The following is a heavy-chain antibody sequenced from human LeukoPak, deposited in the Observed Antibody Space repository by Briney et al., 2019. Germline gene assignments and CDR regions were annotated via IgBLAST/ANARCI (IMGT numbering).Heavy chain of an antibody. V-gene: IGHV1-69*13. CDR2: IIPIFGTA. CDR1: GYTFTGYY. J-gene: IGHJ5*02. CDR3: ARPHYYDSSGPGGNWFDP. D-gene: IGHD3-22*01. Sequence: SVKVSCKASGYTFTGYYMHWVRQAPGQGLEWMGGIIPIFGTANYAQKFQGRVTITADESTSTAYMELSSLRSEDTAVYYCARPHYYDSSGPGGNWFDPWGQGTLVTVSS.